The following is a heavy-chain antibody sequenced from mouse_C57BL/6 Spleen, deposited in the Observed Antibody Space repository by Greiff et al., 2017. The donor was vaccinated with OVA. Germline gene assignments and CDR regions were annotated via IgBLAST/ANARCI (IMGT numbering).Heavy chain of an antibody. CDR1: GFTFSSYG. Sequence: DVHLVESGGDLVKPGGSLKLSCAASGFTFSSYGMSWVRQTPDKRLEWVATISSGGSYTYYPDSVKGRFTISRDNAKNTLYLQMSSLKSEDTAMYYCARQRTEGYFDYWGQGITLTVSS. V-gene: IGHV5-6*01. J-gene: IGHJ2*01. CDR2: ISSGGSYT. CDR3: ARQRTEGYFDY.